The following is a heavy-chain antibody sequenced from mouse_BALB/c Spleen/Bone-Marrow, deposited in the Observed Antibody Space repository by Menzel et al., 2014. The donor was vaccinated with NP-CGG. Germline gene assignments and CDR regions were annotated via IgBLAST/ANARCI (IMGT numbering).Heavy chain of an antibody. J-gene: IGHJ1*01. CDR2: IDPSNGRT. CDR3: ARSTTVVVRYWYFDV. V-gene: IGHV1S81*02. D-gene: IGHD1-1*01. Sequence: VQLQESGAELVKPGASVKLSCKASGYTFXSYWMHWVKQRPGQGPEWIGEIDPSNGRTNYNEKFKNKATLTVDKSSSTAYMQLSSLTSEDSAVYYCARSTTVVVRYWYFDVWGAGTTVTVSS. CDR1: GYTFXSYW.